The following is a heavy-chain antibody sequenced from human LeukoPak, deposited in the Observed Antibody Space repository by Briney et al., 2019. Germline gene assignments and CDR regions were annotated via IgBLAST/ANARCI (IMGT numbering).Heavy chain of an antibody. J-gene: IGHJ3*02. V-gene: IGHV5-51*01. D-gene: IGHD5-24*01. CDR1: GYSFTSYW. CDR2: IYPGDSDT. CDR3: ARQGRWLQFGNAFDI. Sequence: GESLKISCKGSGYSFTSYWIGWVRQMPGKCLEWMGIIYPGDSDTRYSPSFQGQVTISADKSISTAYLQWSSLKASDTAMYYCARQGRWLQFGNAFDIWGQGTMVTVSS.